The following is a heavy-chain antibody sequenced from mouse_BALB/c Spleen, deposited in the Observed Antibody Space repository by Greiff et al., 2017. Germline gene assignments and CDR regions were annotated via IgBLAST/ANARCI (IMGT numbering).Heavy chain of an antibody. V-gene: IGHV5-12-1*01. J-gene: IGHJ4*01. CDR3: ARHPFITTAFYAMDY. CDR2: ISSGGGST. D-gene: IGHD1-2*01. CDR1: GFAFSSYD. Sequence: EVQVVESGGGLVKPGGSLKLSCAASGFAFSSYDMSWVRQTPEKRLEWVAYISSGGGSTYYPDTVKGRFTISRDNAKNTLYLQMSSLKSEDTAMYYCARHPFITTAFYAMDYWGQGTSVTVSS.